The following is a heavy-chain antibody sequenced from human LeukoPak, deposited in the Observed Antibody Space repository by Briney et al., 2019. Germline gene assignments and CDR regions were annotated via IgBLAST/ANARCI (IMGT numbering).Heavy chain of an antibody. D-gene: IGHD2-8*01. CDR2: FSGYGGST. V-gene: IGHV3-23*01. CDR1: RFTFSSYA. CDR3: AKGGRMYATGSEYFHH. Sequence: GGSLRLSCAASRFTFSSYAMNWVRQAPGKGLEWVSSFSGYGGSTSYADSVKGRFTISRDSFKNTLYLQMNSLRVEDTALYYCAKGGRMYATGSEYFHHWGQGTLVTVSS. J-gene: IGHJ1*01.